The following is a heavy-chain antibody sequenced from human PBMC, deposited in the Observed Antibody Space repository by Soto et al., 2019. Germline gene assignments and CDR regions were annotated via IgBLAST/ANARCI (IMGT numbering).Heavy chain of an antibody. CDR1: GGSFSGYY. D-gene: IGHD2-15*01. J-gene: IGHJ6*03. V-gene: IGHV4-34*01. CDR3: ARAGGYCSGGSCYTYYYYYYYMDV. CDR2: INHSGST. Sequence: SETLSLTCAVYGGSFSGYYWSWIRQPPGKGLEWIGEINHSGSTNYNPSLKSRVTISVDTSKNQFSLKLSSVTAADTAVYYCARAGGYCSGGSCYTYYYYYYYMDVWGKGTTVTVSS.